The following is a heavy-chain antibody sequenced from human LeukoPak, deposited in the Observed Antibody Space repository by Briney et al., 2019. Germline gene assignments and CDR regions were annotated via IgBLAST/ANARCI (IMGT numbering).Heavy chain of an antibody. J-gene: IGHJ6*03. CDR1: GGSFSSYY. V-gene: IGHV4-4*07. D-gene: IGHD6-13*01. CDR2: IYNSGTT. CDR3: AREAPGRVAAAGTYYYYYYMDV. Sequence: SETLSLTCTVSGGSFSSYYWTWIRQPAGKGLEWIGRIYNSGTTNYSPSLESRVTMSLDTSKNRFSLKLSSVTAADTAVYYCAREAPGRVAAAGTYYYYYYMDVWGKGTTVTVSS.